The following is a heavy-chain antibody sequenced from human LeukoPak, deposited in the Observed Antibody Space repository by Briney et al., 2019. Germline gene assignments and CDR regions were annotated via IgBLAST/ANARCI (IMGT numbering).Heavy chain of an antibody. Sequence: PSETLSPTCTVSGGSISSYYWSWIRQPPGKGLEWIGYIYYSGSTNYNPSLKSRVTISVDTSKNQFSLKLTSVTAADTAVYYCARDKNRGGYDYPPLVWGQGTLVTVSS. CDR3: ARDKNRGGYDYPPLV. J-gene: IGHJ4*02. V-gene: IGHV4-59*12. D-gene: IGHD5-12*01. CDR1: GGSISSYY. CDR2: IYYSGST.